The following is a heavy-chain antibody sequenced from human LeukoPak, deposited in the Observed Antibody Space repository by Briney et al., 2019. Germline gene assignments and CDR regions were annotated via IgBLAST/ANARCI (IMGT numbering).Heavy chain of an antibody. CDR3: ARAGIVLMVYSAPDY. CDR2: INPNSGGT. Sequence: ASVKVSCKASGYTFTGYYMHWVRQAPGQGLEWMGWINPNSGGTDYAQKFQGRVTMTRDTSISTAYMELSRLRSDDTAMYYCARAGIVLMVYSAPDYWGQGTLATVSS. D-gene: IGHD2-8*01. CDR1: GYTFTGYY. J-gene: IGHJ4*02. V-gene: IGHV1-2*02.